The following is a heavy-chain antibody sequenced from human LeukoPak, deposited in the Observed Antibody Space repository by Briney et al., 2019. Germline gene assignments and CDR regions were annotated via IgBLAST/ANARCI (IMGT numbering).Heavy chain of an antibody. J-gene: IGHJ3*02. V-gene: IGHV1-24*01. CDR2: FDPEDGET. D-gene: IGHD3-22*01. Sequence: ASVKVSCKVSGYTLTELSMHWVRQAPGKGLEWMGGFDPEDGETIYAQKFQGRVTMTEDTSTDTAYVELSSLRSEDTAVYYCATSTPYYYDSSGYYYVNDAFDIWGQGTMVTVSS. CDR1: GYTLTELS. CDR3: ATSTPYYYDSSGYYYVNDAFDI.